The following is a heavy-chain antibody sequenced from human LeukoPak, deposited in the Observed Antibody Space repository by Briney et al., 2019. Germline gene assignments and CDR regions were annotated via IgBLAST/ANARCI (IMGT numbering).Heavy chain of an antibody. CDR2: IYPGDSDT. CDR3: ARPQDFGLTGMNAFDI. J-gene: IGHJ3*02. Sequence: GESLKISCKGSGYRFTNYWIGWVRQMPGKGLDWMGIIYPGDSDTRYSPTFKGQVTISVDKSISTAYLQWSSLKASDTAMYYCARPQDFGLTGMNAFDIWGQGTMVTVSS. D-gene: IGHD7-27*01. CDR1: GYRFTNYW. V-gene: IGHV5-51*01.